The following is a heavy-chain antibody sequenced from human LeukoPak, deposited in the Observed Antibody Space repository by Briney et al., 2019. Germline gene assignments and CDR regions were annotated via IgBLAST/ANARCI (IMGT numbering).Heavy chain of an antibody. CDR2: GSHDGRNK. Sequence: GGSLTLSCVASGFLFRNYAMHCVRQAPDKGLEWVAVGSHDGRNKIYGDSVKRRFTNSRDNSKNTVYLQMDNLRHEDTAVYYCAKVRDSSTWFFFDFWGQGTLVTVSS. CDR3: AKVRDSSTWFFFDF. CDR1: GFLFRNYA. D-gene: IGHD6-13*01. V-gene: IGHV3-30*18. J-gene: IGHJ4*02.